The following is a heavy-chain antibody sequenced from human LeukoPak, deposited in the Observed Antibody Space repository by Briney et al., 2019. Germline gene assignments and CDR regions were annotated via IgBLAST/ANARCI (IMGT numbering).Heavy chain of an antibody. J-gene: IGHJ4*02. Sequence: GALRLSCAASGFLFSSNWMGWVRLAPGKGLEWVANIKEDGTETYYVDPVKGRFTISRDNGKKSLYLQMNSLRVEDTAVYYCAKEGRSLQTDWGQGTLVTVSS. D-gene: IGHD5-24*01. V-gene: IGHV3-7*03. CDR1: GFLFSSNW. CDR3: AKEGRSLQTD. CDR2: IKEDGTET.